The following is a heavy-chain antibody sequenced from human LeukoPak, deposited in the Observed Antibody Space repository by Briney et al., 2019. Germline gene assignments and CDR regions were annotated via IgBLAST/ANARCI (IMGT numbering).Heavy chain of an antibody. CDR2: IRYDGSNK. V-gene: IGHV3-30*02. J-gene: IGHJ4*02. Sequence: PGGSLRLSCAASGFTFSSYGMHWVRQAPGKGMEWVAFIRYDGSNKYYADSVKGRFTISRDNSKNTLYLQMNSLRAEDTAVYYCAKDFPLYGSRSSAFDYWGQGTLVTVSS. D-gene: IGHD3-10*01. CDR3: AKDFPLYGSRSSAFDY. CDR1: GFTFSSYG.